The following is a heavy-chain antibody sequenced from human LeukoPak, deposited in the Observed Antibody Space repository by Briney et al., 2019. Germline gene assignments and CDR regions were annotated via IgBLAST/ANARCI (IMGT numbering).Heavy chain of an antibody. CDR1: GGSISSGGYY. CDR2: IYHSGST. CDR3: ARHSYYGDYEVYFDY. V-gene: IGHV4-30-2*01. Sequence: ASETLSLTCTVSGGSISSGGYYWSWIRQPPGKGLAWIGYIYHSGSTYYNPSLKSRVTISVDRSKNQFSLKLSSVTAADTAVYYCARHSYYGDYEVYFDYWGQGTLVTVSS. J-gene: IGHJ4*02. D-gene: IGHD4-17*01.